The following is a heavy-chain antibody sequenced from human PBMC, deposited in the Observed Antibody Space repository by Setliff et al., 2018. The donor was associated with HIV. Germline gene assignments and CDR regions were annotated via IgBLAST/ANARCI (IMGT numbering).Heavy chain of an antibody. CDR2: IKQDGSEK. CDR1: GFTFSSYA. Sequence: GGSLRLSCAASGFTFSSYAMNWVRQAPGKGLEWVANIKQDGSEKYNVDSVKGRFTISRDNAKNSLSLQMNSLRAEDTAVYYCARGPQRTGWYGGACDIWGQGTMVTVSS. CDR3: ARGPQRTGWYGGACDI. D-gene: IGHD6-19*01. V-gene: IGHV3-7*03. J-gene: IGHJ3*02.